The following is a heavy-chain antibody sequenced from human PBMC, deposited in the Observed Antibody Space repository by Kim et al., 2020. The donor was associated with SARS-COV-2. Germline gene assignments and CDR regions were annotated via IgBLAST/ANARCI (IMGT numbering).Heavy chain of an antibody. Sequence: SETLSLTCTVSGGSISSTSYYWGWIRQPPGKDLEWIGSIYYSGSTYYNPFLKSRVTITVNTSRNQFSLKLSSVTAADTAVYYCARHISGISGTLDYWGQGTLVTVSS. D-gene: IGHD1-7*01. CDR3: ARHISGISGTLDY. V-gene: IGHV4-39*01. CDR2: IYYSGST. J-gene: IGHJ4*02. CDR1: GGSISSTSYY.